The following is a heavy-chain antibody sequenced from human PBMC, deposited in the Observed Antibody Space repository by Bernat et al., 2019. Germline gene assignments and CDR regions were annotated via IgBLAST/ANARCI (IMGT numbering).Heavy chain of an antibody. J-gene: IGHJ4*02. CDR1: GFTFSSYW. Sequence: EVQLVESGGGLVQPGGSLRLSCAASGFTFSSYWMHWVREAPGKGLVWVSRINSDGSRTSYADSVKGGFTISRDNSKNTLFLQMDTLRVEDTAVYYCVRRGGEQLFDNWGQGTLVTVSS. D-gene: IGHD3-16*01. CDR2: INSDGSRT. CDR3: VRRGGEQLFDN. V-gene: IGHV3-74*01.